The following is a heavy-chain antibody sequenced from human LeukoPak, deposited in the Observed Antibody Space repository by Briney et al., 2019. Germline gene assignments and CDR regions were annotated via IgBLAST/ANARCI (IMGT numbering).Heavy chain of an antibody. CDR2: IKSKSDAGTT. CDR1: GFTFSNAR. J-gene: IGHJ4*02. D-gene: IGHD2-8*02. CDR3: TKATPDRTAWIDH. Sequence: GGSLRLSCAAPGFTFSNARMSWVRQAPGKGLEWVGRIKSKSDAGTTDFVAPVTGRFSISRDDAKNTLFLQMNSLKSEDTAVYYCTKATPDRTAWIDHWGQGNLVTASS. V-gene: IGHV3-15*01.